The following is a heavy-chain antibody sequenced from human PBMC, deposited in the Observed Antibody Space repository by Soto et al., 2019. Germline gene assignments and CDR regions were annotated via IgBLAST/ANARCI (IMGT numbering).Heavy chain of an antibody. CDR3: ARDGLEQLVQHYYYYGMDV. D-gene: IGHD6-6*01. CDR1: GFTFSSYG. Sequence: PGGSLRLSCAASGFTFSSYGMHWVRQAPGKGLEWVAVIWYDGSNKYYADSVKGRFTISRDNSKNTLYLQMNSLRAEDTAVYYCARDGLEQLVQHYYYYGMDVWGQGTTVTVSS. J-gene: IGHJ6*02. V-gene: IGHV3-33*01. CDR2: IWYDGSNK.